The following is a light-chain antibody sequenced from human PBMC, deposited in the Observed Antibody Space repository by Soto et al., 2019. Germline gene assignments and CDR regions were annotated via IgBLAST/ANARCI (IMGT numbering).Light chain of an antibody. Sequence: DIPMTQSPSTLSASVGDRVTITCRAGQSISNSLAWYQHKPGKAPKLLIYKASTVQTGVPSRFSGSGSGTEFPLTIRSLQPDDFATYFCQQYNRYPWTFGQRTKVEIK. J-gene: IGKJ1*01. CDR1: QSISNS. CDR3: QQYNRYPWT. V-gene: IGKV1-5*03. CDR2: KAS.